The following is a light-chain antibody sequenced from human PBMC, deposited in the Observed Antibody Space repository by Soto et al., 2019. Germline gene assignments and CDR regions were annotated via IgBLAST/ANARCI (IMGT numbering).Light chain of an antibody. J-gene: IGKJ5*01. V-gene: IGKV3-11*01. CDR1: QSVGSK. CDR2: NAS. CDR3: QQRGDWPPIT. Sequence: EIVMTQSPPTLSVSPGERATLSCRASQSVGSKLAWYQQKPGQPPRLLIYNASNRTTGIPARFSGSGSGTDFTLTISSLEPEDFAVYYCQQRGDWPPITFGQGTRLEI.